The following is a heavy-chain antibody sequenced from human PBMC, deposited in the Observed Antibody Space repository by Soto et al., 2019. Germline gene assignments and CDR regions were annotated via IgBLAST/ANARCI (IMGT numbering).Heavy chain of an antibody. V-gene: IGHV3-30*18. J-gene: IGHJ4*02. Sequence: GGSLRLSCAASGFTFSSYGMHWVRQAPGKGLEWVAVISYDGSNKYYADSVKGRFTISRDNSKNTLYLQMNSLRAEDTAVYYCAKDRNYDILTGYLNYWGQGTLVTVSS. CDR1: GFTFSSYG. CDR3: AKDRNYDILTGYLNY. D-gene: IGHD3-9*01. CDR2: ISYDGSNK.